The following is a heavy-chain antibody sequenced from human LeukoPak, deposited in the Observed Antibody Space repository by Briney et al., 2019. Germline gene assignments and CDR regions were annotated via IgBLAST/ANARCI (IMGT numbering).Heavy chain of an antibody. CDR2: INYIGST. V-gene: IGHV4-39*07. Sequence: PSETLSLTCTVSGGSISSSSYYWVWVRQPPGKGLEWIGSINYIGSTYYKSSLKSRVTISVDTSKDQFSLKLSSVTAADTAVYFCARLSIAVAGNLFDYWGQGTLVTVSS. CDR3: ARLSIAVAGNLFDY. D-gene: IGHD6-19*01. CDR1: GGSISSSSYY. J-gene: IGHJ4*02.